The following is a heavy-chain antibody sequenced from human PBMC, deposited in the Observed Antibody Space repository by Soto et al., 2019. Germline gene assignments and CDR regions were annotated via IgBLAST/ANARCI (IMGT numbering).Heavy chain of an antibody. CDR3: AKGQWTTVTFFDY. J-gene: IGHJ4*02. Sequence: QVQLVESGGGVVQPGRSLRLSCAASGFTFSSYGMHWVRQAPGKGLEWVAVISYDGSNKYYADSVKGRFTISRDNSKNTLYLQMNSLRAEDTAVYYCAKGQWTTVTFFDYWGQGTLVTVSS. V-gene: IGHV3-30*18. CDR1: GFTFSSYG. CDR2: ISYDGSNK. D-gene: IGHD4-17*01.